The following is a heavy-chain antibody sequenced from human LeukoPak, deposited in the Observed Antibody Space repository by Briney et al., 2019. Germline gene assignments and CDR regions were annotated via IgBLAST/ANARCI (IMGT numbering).Heavy chain of an antibody. CDR3: ARIPVYYDSSGYYYEAGYYYYGMDA. D-gene: IGHD3-22*01. J-gene: IGHJ6*02. Sequence: PGESLKISCKGSGYSFTSYWIGWVRQMPGKGLEWMGIIYPGDSDTRYSPSFQGQVTISADKSISTAYLQWSSLKASDTAMYYCARIPVYYDSSGYYYEAGYYYYGMDAWGQGTTVTVSS. V-gene: IGHV5-51*01. CDR1: GYSFTSYW. CDR2: IYPGDSDT.